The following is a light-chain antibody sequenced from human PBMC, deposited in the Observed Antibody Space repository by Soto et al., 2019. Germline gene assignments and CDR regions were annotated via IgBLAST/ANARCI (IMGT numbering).Light chain of an antibody. V-gene: IGKV3-20*01. Sequence: EIVLTQSPSTLTLSPWERATLACGASQSVNSYLAWYQQKPGQAPSLLIYGASSRATGIPDRFSGSGSGTHFTLTISRLEPEDIAVYYCQQYGRRPWTFGQGTKVDIK. CDR1: QSVNSY. CDR3: QQYGRRPWT. CDR2: GAS. J-gene: IGKJ1*01.